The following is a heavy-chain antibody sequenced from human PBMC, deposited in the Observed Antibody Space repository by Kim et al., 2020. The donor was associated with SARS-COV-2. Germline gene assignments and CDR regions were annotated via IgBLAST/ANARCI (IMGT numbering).Heavy chain of an antibody. CDR1: GGSISSYY. Sequence: SETLSLTCTVSGGSISSYYWSWIRQPPGKGLEWIGYIYYSGSTNYNPSLKSRVTISVDTSKNQFSLKLSSVTAADTAVYYCARTDSSGYYFEAEAFDIWGQGTMVTVSS. V-gene: IGHV4-59*08. J-gene: IGHJ3*02. D-gene: IGHD3-22*01. CDR2: IYYSGST. CDR3: ARTDSSGYYFEAEAFDI.